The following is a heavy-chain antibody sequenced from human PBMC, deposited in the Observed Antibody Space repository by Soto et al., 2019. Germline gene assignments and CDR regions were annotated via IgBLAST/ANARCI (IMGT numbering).Heavy chain of an antibody. CDR3: ARYGSGPAAIVARYYYYKGV. V-gene: IGHV1-18*01. Sequence: QVRLVQSGAEVKKPGASVKVSCKASGYTFTSYGISWVRQAPGQGLEWMGWISAYNGNTNYAQKLQGRVTMTPDTSTRTAYMELESLRSDDTAVYYWARYGSGPAAIVARYYYYKGVWGKGTTVTVSS. CDR1: GYTFTSYG. J-gene: IGHJ6*03. CDR2: ISAYNGNT. D-gene: IGHD2-2*01.